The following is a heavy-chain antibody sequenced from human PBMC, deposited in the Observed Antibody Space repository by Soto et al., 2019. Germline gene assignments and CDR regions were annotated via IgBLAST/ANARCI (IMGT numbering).Heavy chain of an antibody. J-gene: IGHJ4*02. CDR3: VKGAWLDY. D-gene: IGHD6-19*01. CDR1: GFTFSTFD. V-gene: IGHV3-23*01. CDR2: ISGRDDSA. Sequence: GGSLRLSCAASGFTFSTFDMSWVRQPPGKGLEWVSVISGRDDSANYADSVKGRFTISKDKSSNTLYLQMNNLRAEDTAVYHCVKGAWLDYWGQGTLVTVSS.